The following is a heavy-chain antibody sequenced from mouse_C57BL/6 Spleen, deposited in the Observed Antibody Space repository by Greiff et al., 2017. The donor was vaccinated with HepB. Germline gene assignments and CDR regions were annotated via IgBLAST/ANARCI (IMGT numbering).Heavy chain of an antibody. CDR1: GYAFSSYW. CDR3: ARGDSLYYFDY. V-gene: IGHV1-80*01. J-gene: IGHJ2*01. Sequence: VQLQQSGAELVKPGASVKISCKASGYAFSSYWMNWVKQRPGKGLEWIGQIYPGDGDTNYNGKFKGKATLTADKSSSTAYMQLSSLTSEDSAVYFWARGDSLYYFDYWGQGTTLTVSS. D-gene: IGHD2-13*01. CDR2: IYPGDGDT.